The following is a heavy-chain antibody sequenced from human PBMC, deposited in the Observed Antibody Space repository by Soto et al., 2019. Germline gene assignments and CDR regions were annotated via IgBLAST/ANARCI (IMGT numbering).Heavy chain of an antibody. CDR2: INSYSGNT. J-gene: IGHJ4*02. Sequence: QVQLVQSGAEVKKPGASVKVSCKASGYTFTSYGISWVRQAPGQGLEWMGWINSYSGNTNYAQNLQASVTMTTDKSTSVADMELRGLSSADNGVYYSARDWFGIDYWGQGTLVTVSS. D-gene: IGHD3-10*01. CDR3: ARDWFGIDY. CDR1: GYTFTSYG. V-gene: IGHV1-18*01.